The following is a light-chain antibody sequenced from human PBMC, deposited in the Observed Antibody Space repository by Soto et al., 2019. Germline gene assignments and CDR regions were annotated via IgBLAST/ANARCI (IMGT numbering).Light chain of an antibody. Sequence: EIVLTQSPGTLSLSPGERATLSCRASQSVSSDYLAWYQQKPGQTPKVLIYRASSRATGIPDRFSGSGSGTDFTHNISRLETEDFAVYYCQQYGSSPLTFGGGTKVEIK. CDR1: QSVSSDY. CDR3: QQYGSSPLT. V-gene: IGKV3-20*01. CDR2: RAS. J-gene: IGKJ4*01.